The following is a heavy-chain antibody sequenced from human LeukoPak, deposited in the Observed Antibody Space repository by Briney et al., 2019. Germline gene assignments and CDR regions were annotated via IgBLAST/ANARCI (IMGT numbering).Heavy chain of an antibody. CDR2: ISSSSSNI. CDR3: ASRIAAAGTSYFDY. V-gene: IGHV3-48*03. J-gene: IGHJ4*02. CDR1: GFTFSSYE. D-gene: IGHD6-13*01. Sequence: GGSLRLSCAASGFTFSSYEMNWVRQSPGEGLEWVSYISSSSSNIYYADCVKGRFTISRDNAKNSLYLQMNSLRAEDTAVYYCASRIAAAGTSYFDYWGQGTLVTVSS.